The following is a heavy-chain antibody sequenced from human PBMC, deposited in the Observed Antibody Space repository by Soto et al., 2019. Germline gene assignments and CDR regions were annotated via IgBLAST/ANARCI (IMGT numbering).Heavy chain of an antibody. Sequence: QVQLVQSGAEVKEPGASVRVSCKASGYTFTSYDINWVRQATGQGLEWMGWMNPESRNTGYAQKFQGRVTMTRDTAISTAYIELTSLRSEDTAVYYCERFGRHQLPTIYFWGQGTLVTVSS. CDR2: MNPESRNT. CDR1: GYTFTSYD. D-gene: IGHD2-2*01. CDR3: ERFGRHQLPTIYF. V-gene: IGHV1-8*01. J-gene: IGHJ4*02.